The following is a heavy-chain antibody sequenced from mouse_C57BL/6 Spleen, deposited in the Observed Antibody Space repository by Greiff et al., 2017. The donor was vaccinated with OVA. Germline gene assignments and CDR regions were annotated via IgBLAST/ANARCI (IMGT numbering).Heavy chain of an antibody. J-gene: IGHJ2*01. CDR1: GYTFTDYN. V-gene: IGHV1-18*01. Sequence: VQLQQSGPELVKPGASVKIPCKASGYTFTDYNMDWVKQSHGKSLEWIGDINPNNGGTIYNQKFKGKATLTVDKSSSTAYMELRSLTSEDTAVYYCARSISYYGSKGYYFDYWGQGTTLTVSS. D-gene: IGHD1-1*01. CDR3: ARSISYYGSKGYYFDY. CDR2: INPNNGGT.